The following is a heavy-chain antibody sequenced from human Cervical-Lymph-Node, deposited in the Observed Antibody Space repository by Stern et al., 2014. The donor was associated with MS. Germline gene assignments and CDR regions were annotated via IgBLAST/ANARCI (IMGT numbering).Heavy chain of an antibody. CDR2: ISYDVINK. Sequence: VQLVESGGGVVQPGTSLRLSCSASGFTFSTYAMHWVRQAPGKGLECVAVISYDVINKPCAESVQGGFTISRDNSKNTVDLQMSSLRPEDTAVYYCARVLVGRTDFHYYYGLDVWGQGTTVTVSS. CDR1: GFTFSTYA. CDR3: ARVLVGRTDFHYYYGLDV. J-gene: IGHJ6*02. V-gene: IGHV3-30-3*01. D-gene: IGHD1-26*01.